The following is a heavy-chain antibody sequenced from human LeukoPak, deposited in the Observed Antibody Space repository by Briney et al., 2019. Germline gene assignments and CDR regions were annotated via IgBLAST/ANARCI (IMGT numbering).Heavy chain of an antibody. CDR2: INHSGST. CDR1: GGSFSGYY. Sequence: SETLSLTCAVYGGSFSGYYWSWIRQPPGKGLEWIGEINHSGSTNYNPSLKSRVTISVDTSKNQFSLKLSSVTAADTAVYYCARDRSVVVVADTTRDSAPANYYYYYGMDVWGQGTTVTVSS. D-gene: IGHD2-15*01. CDR3: ARDRSVVVVADTTRDSAPANYYYYYGMDV. J-gene: IGHJ6*02. V-gene: IGHV4-34*09.